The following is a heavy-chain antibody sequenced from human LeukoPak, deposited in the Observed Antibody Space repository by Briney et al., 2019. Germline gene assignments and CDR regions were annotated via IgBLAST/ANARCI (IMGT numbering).Heavy chain of an antibody. V-gene: IGHV1-18*01. CDR2: TSAYNGNT. CDR1: GYTFTSYG. J-gene: IGHJ6*02. D-gene: IGHD4-17*01. CDR3: ARRTTVTTLYYYYGMDV. Sequence: VASVKLSCKASGYTFTSYGISWVRQAPGQGLEWMGSTSAYNGNTNYAQKLQGRVTMTTDTSTSTAYMELRSLRSDDTAVYYCARRTTVTTLYYYYGMDVWGQGTTVTVSS.